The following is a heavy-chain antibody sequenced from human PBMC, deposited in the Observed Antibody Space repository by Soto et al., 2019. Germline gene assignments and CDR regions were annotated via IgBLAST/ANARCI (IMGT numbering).Heavy chain of an antibody. D-gene: IGHD3-9*01. J-gene: IGHJ6*02. CDR3: AKGYDILTGNGMDV. Sequence: GGSLRLSCAASGFTFDDYTMHWVRQAPGKGLEWVSLISWDGGSTYYADSVKGRFTISRDNSKNSLYLQMNSLRTEDTALYYCAKGYDILTGNGMDVWGQGTTVTVSS. CDR1: GFTFDDYT. CDR2: ISWDGGST. V-gene: IGHV3-43*01.